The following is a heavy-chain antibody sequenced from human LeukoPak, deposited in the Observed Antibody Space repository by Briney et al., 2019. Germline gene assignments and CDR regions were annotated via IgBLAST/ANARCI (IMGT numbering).Heavy chain of an antibody. CDR3: ARVSYDYVWGSYRYWGLGFAFDI. CDR1: GGSISSYY. CDR2: IYTSGST. V-gene: IGHV4-4*07. D-gene: IGHD3-16*02. Sequence: PSETLSLTCTVSGGSISSYYWSWIRQPAGKGLEWIGRIYTSGSTNYNPSLKSRVTMSVDTSKNQFSLKLSSVTAADTAVYYCARVSYDYVWGSYRYWGLGFAFDIWGQGTMVTVSS. J-gene: IGHJ3*02.